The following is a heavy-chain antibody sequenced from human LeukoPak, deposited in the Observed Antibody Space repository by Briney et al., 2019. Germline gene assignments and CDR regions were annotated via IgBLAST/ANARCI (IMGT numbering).Heavy chain of an antibody. J-gene: IGHJ4*02. V-gene: IGHV3-23*01. D-gene: IGHD3/OR15-3a*01. CDR2: ISGGGGST. CDR1: GFTFTNYA. Sequence: GGSLRLSCAASGFTFTNYAMSWVRQAPGKGLEWVSTISGGGGSTYSADSVMGRFTISRDNSKTTLYLQMNSLRAEDTAVYYCARDRAQVIFGPDYWGQGTLVTVSS. CDR3: ARDRAQVIFGPDY.